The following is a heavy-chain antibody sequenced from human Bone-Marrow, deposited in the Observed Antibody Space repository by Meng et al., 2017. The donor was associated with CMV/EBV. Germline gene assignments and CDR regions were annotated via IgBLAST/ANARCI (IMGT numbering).Heavy chain of an antibody. CDR1: GFTFGDYA. Sequence: GESLKISCTASGFTFGDYAMSWVRQAPGKGLEWVSYTSSSGSTIYYADSVKGRFTISRDNAKNSLYLQMNSLRAEDTAVYYCARDREFMKGFLEWLPVYYGMDVWGQGTTVTVSS. D-gene: IGHD3-3*01. CDR2: TSSSGSTI. CDR3: ARDREFMKGFLEWLPVYYGMDV. J-gene: IGHJ6*02. V-gene: IGHV3-48*03.